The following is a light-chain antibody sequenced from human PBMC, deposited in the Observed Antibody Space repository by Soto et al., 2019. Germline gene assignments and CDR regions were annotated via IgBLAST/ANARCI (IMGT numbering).Light chain of an antibody. Sequence: EIVMTPSPATLSVSPGARATLSCRASQSVGSNYLAWYQQKPGQTPRLLIYGASSRATGIPDRFSGSGSGTDFTLTISRLEPEDFAVYYCQQYGSSRTFGQGTKV. CDR1: QSVGSNY. V-gene: IGKV3-20*01. CDR2: GAS. J-gene: IGKJ1*01. CDR3: QQYGSSRT.